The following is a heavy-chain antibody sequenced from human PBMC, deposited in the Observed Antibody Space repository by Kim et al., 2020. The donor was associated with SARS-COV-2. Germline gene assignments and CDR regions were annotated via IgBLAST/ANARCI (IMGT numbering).Heavy chain of an antibody. Sequence: SETLSLTCTVSGGSISSSSYYWGWIRQPPGKGLEWIGSIYYSGSIYYNPSLKSQVTISLDTSKNQFSLKLSSVTAADTAVYYCARRSGGSFDYWGQGTLVTVSS. J-gene: IGHJ4*02. CDR1: GGSISSSSYY. CDR2: IYYSGSI. D-gene: IGHD2-15*01. CDR3: ARRSGGSFDY. V-gene: IGHV4-39*01.